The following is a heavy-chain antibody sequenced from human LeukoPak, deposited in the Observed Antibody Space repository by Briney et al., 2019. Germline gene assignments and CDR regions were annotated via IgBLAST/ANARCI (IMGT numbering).Heavy chain of an antibody. CDR1: GYSFTGYY. Sequence: GASVKVSCKASGYSFTGYYMHWVRQAPGQGLEWMGWINPNSGGTNYAQKFQGRVTMTRDTSISTAYMELSRLRSDDTAVYYCARSYSYGYPIDYWGQGTLVTVSS. V-gene: IGHV1-2*02. CDR3: ARSYSYGYPIDY. CDR2: INPNSGGT. D-gene: IGHD5-18*01. J-gene: IGHJ4*02.